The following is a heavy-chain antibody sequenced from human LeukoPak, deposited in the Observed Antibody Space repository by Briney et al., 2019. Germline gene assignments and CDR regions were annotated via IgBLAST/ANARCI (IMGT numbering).Heavy chain of an antibody. CDR2: ISYDGSNK. D-gene: IGHD3/OR15-3a*01. CDR1: GFTFSSYA. V-gene: IGHV3-30-3*01. CDR3: AKVRTGHYFDY. Sequence: GGSLRLSCAASGFTFSSYAMHWVRQAPGKGLERVAVISYDGSNKYYADSVKGRFTISRDDSKNTLYVQMNSLRAEDTAVYYCAKVRTGHYFDYWGQGTLVTVSS. J-gene: IGHJ4*02.